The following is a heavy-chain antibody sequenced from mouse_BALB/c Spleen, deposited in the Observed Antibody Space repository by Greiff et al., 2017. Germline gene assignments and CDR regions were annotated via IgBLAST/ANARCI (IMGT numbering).Heavy chain of an antibody. CDR2: IYPSDSYT. J-gene: IGHJ2*01. V-gene: IGHV1-69*02. CDR3: TRSADY. CDR1: GFNIKDYY. Sequence: QVQLQQSGAELVRPGALVKLSCKASGFNIKDYYMHWVKQRPEQGLEWIGNIYPSDSYTNYNQKFKDKATLTVDKSSSTAYMQLSSPTSEDSAVYYCTRSADYWGQGTTRTVSS.